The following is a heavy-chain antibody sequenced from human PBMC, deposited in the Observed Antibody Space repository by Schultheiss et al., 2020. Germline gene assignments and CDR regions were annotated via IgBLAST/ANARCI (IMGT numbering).Heavy chain of an antibody. D-gene: IGHD3-3*01. CDR1: GFTFSRYG. Sequence: GASLKTSCAASGFTFSRYGMAWVRQTPGEGLEWVAAITDSGGDTYYADSVKGRFTISRDNSKNTLYLQMNSLKAEDTAIYYCAKDFAFGVIFDFWGQGTLVTVSS. J-gene: IGHJ4*02. CDR2: ITDSGGDT. CDR3: AKDFAFGVIFDF. V-gene: IGHV3-23*01.